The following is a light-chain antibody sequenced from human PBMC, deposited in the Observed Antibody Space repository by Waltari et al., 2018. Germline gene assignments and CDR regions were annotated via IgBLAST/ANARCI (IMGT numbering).Light chain of an antibody. V-gene: IGKV4-1*01. CDR3: QQYRDTPYT. CDR2: WAS. CDR1: QSIFYSSNNKDY. J-gene: IGKJ2*01. Sequence: DIVMTQSPDSLAVSLGERATIHCKSSQSIFYSSNNKDYLAWYQLKPGTPPKLLIYWASTRESGVPDRFSGSGTGTDFTLTISSLQTEDVATYYCQQYRDTPYTFGQGTNLEI.